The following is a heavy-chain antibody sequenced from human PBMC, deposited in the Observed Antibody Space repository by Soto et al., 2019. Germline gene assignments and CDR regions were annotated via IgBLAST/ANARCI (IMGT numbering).Heavy chain of an antibody. J-gene: IGHJ4*02. Sequence: QVQLVESGGGVVQPGRSLRLSCAASGFTFSTYGMHWVRQAPGKGLEWVTVIWYDGSKKYYADSVKGRFTISKDNSQNTVSLQMNSLRAEDTAMYYCARDVWHRHCSSITCSFFDYWGQGTLVTVSS. V-gene: IGHV3-33*01. CDR2: IWYDGSKK. CDR3: ARDVWHRHCSSITCSFFDY. CDR1: GFTFSTYG. D-gene: IGHD2-2*01.